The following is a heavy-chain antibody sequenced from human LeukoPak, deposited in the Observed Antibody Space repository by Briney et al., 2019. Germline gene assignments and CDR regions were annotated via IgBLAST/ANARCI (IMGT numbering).Heavy chain of an antibody. CDR3: ARRGFSWSLAWFDP. CDR1: GGSISSGGYS. V-gene: IGHV4-30-4*07. Sequence: SQTLSLTCAVSGGSISSGGYSWSWIRQAPGEGLEWIGYIYYSGSTNYNPSLKSRVTISVDTSKNQFSLKLNSVTAADTAVYYCARRGFSWSLAWFDPWGQGTLVTVSS. D-gene: IGHD3-10*01. J-gene: IGHJ5*02. CDR2: IYYSGST.